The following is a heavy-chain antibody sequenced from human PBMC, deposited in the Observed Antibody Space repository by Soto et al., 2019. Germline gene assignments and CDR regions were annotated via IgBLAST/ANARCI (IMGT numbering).Heavy chain of an antibody. CDR2: ISWNSGSI. CDR3: ANDFLRGSSGDDAFDI. D-gene: IGHD6-19*01. CDR1: GFTFDDYA. J-gene: IGHJ3*02. V-gene: IGHV3-9*01. Sequence: EVQLVESGGGLVQPGRSLRLSCAASGFTFDDYAMHWVRQAPGKGLEWVSGISWNSGSIGYADSVKGRFTISRDNAKNSMDLQMNSLRAQDTDLYYCANDFLRGSSGDDAFDIWGQGTMVTVSS.